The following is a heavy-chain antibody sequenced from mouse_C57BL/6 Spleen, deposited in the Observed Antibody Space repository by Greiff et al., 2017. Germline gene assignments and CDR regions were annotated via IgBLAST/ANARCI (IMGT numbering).Heavy chain of an antibody. V-gene: IGHV5-4*03. D-gene: IGHD2-1*01. CDR1: GFTFSSYA. Sequence: EVKVEESGGGLVKPGGSLKLSCAASGFTFSSYAMSWVRQTPEKRLEWVATISDGGSYTYYPDNVKGRFTISRDNAKNNLYLQMSHLKSEDTAMYYCARGDYGNYLWFAYWGQGTLVTVSA. J-gene: IGHJ3*01. CDR2: ISDGGSYT. CDR3: ARGDYGNYLWFAY.